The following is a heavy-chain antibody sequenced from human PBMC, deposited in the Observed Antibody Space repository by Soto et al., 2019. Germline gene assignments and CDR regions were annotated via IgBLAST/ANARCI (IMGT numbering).Heavy chain of an antibody. CDR3: AKLQLHRGGYYYYYYGMDV. D-gene: IGHD5-18*01. Sequence: EVQLLESGGGLVQPGGSLRLSCAASGFTFSSYAMSWVRQAPGKGLEWVSAISGSGGSTYYADSVKGRFTISRDNSKNTLYLQMNSLRAEDTAVYYCAKLQLHRGGYYYYYYGMDVWGQGTTVTVSS. CDR1: GFTFSSYA. J-gene: IGHJ6*02. V-gene: IGHV3-23*01. CDR2: ISGSGGST.